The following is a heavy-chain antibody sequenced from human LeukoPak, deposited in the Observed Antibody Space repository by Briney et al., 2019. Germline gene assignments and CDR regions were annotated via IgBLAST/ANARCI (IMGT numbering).Heavy chain of an antibody. CDR1: GFTFSSYD. CDR3: ARGDLYYDSSGSMDY. CDR2: IGTAGDT. V-gene: IGHV3-13*01. Sequence: GGSLRLSCAASGFTFSSYDMHWVRQATGKGLEWVSAIGTAGDTYYPGSVKGRSTISRENAKNSLYLQMNSLRAGDTAVYYCARGDLYYDSSGSMDYWGQGTLVTVSS. J-gene: IGHJ4*02. D-gene: IGHD3-22*01.